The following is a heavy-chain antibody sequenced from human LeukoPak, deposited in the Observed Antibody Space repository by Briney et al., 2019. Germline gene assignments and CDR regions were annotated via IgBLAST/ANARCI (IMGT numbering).Heavy chain of an antibody. V-gene: IGHV1-46*01. D-gene: IGHD2-21*02. CDR1: GYTFTIYY. J-gene: IGHJ4*02. CDR2: INPSGGST. Sequence: ASVKVSCKASGYTFTIYYMHCVRQAPGQGLEWVGIINPSGGSTSYAQKFQGRVTMTRDMSTSTVYMELSSVRSEDTAVYYCARDAVTAIDYWGQGTLVTVSS. CDR3: ARDAVTAIDY.